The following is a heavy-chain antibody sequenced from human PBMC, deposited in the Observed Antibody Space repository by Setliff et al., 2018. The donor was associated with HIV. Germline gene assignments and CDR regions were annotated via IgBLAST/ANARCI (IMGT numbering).Heavy chain of an antibody. CDR1: GFMFNDYG. CDR2: ISWDGIKT. CDR3: ARDHYLGLDY. D-gene: IGHD7-27*01. Sequence: EGSLRLSCVGSGFMFNDYGMSWVRQAPGKGLEWVAGISWDGIKTTYGDSVRGRFTISRDNVEKSVYLQMNRLRNEDTARYYCARDHYLGLDYWGQGSLVTVSS. J-gene: IGHJ4*02. V-gene: IGHV3-20*04.